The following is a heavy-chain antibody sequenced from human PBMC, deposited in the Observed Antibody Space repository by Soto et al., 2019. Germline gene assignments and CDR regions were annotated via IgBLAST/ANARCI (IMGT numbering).Heavy chain of an antibody. CDR1: SGSISSSNW. CDR2: IYHSGST. Sequence: SETLSLTCAVSSGSISSSNWWSWVRQPPGKGLEWIGEIYHSGSTNYNPSLKSRVTISVDKSKNQFSLKLSSVTAADTAVYYCARSASYYGSGSYPFDYWGQGTLVTVSS. CDR3: ARSASYYGSGSYPFDY. J-gene: IGHJ4*02. D-gene: IGHD3-10*01. V-gene: IGHV4-4*02.